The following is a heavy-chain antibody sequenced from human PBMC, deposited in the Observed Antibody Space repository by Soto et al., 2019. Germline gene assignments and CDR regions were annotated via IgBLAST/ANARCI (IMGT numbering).Heavy chain of an antibody. Sequence: QIPLTDPGLTLVRPTKTFTRPSSSPGSPPPPSGVGLGGFRQPPGKPPGWLALFFWDDDKRYSASLKSRLTITKDTSKNQVVLTVSDLDPTDTATYYCAHRVLRTVFGLVTTTAIYFDFWGQGTPVAVSS. V-gene: IGHV2-5*02. J-gene: IGHJ4*02. D-gene: IGHD3-3*01. CDR3: AHRVLRTVFGLVTTTAIYFDF. CDR2: FFWDDDK. CDR1: GSPPPPSGVG.